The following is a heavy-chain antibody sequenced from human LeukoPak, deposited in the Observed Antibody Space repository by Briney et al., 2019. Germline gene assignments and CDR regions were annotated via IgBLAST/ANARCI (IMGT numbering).Heavy chain of an antibody. CDR3: ARMSSSWYYFDY. V-gene: IGHV4-59*01. J-gene: IGHJ4*02. CDR2: IYYSGST. D-gene: IGHD6-13*01. CDR1: GCSISSYY. Sequence: SETLSLTCTVSGCSISSYYWTWIRQPPGKGLEWIGYIYYSGSTNYNPSLKSRVTILVDTSKNQISLKQSSVTAADTAVYYCARMSSSWYYFDYWGQGTLVTVSS.